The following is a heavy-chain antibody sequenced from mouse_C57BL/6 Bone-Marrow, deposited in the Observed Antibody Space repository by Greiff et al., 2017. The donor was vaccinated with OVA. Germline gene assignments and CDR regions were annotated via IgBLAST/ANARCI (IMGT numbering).Heavy chain of an antibody. CDR2: ISNGGGST. V-gene: IGHV5-12*01. J-gene: IGHJ2*01. Sequence: EVKVEESGGGLVQPGGSLKLSCAASGFTFSDYYMYWVRQTPEKRLEWVAYISNGGGSTYYPDTVKGRFTISRDNAKNTLYLQMSRLKSEDTAMYYCARRSDFDYWGQGTTLTVSS. CDR1: GFTFSDYY. CDR3: ARRSDFDY.